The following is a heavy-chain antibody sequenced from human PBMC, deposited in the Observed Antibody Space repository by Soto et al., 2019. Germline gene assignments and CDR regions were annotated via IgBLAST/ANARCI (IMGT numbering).Heavy chain of an antibody. CDR3: AREKCSSTSCNHGMDA. CDR2: ITTTSTYK. V-gene: IGHV3-21*01. Sequence: PGGSLRLSCVASAFTFNNFPMHWVRQAPGKGLQWLASITTTSTYKYYADSVKGRFSISRDNAKNSLYLELTNLRSEDTAVYYCAREKCSSTSCNHGMDAWGLGTTVTVSS. D-gene: IGHD2-2*01. CDR1: AFTFNNFP. J-gene: IGHJ6*02.